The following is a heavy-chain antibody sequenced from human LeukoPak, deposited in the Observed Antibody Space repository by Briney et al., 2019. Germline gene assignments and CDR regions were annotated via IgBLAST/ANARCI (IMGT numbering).Heavy chain of an antibody. J-gene: IGHJ4*02. V-gene: IGHV4-34*01. D-gene: IGHD3-22*01. Sequence: NPSETLSLTCTVSGGSISSYYWSWIRQPPGKGLEWIGEINHSGSTNYNPSLKSRVTTSVDTSKNQFSLKLSSVTAADTAVYYCARARLLLRFSFDYWGQGTLVTVSS. CDR2: INHSGST. CDR3: ARARLLLRFSFDY. CDR1: GGSISSYY.